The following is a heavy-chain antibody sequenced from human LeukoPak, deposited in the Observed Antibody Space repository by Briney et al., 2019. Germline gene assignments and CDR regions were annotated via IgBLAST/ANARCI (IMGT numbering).Heavy chain of an antibody. Sequence: SGGSLRLSCAASGFTFSSYAMHWVRQAPGKGLEWVAVISYDGSNKYYADSVKGRFTISRDNAKNSLYLQMNSLRAEDTAVYYCARDVRSRTTQTFYYYYYMDVWGKGTTVTVSS. V-gene: IGHV3-30*04. CDR1: GFTFSSYA. CDR3: ARDVRSRTTQTFYYYYYMDV. D-gene: IGHD1-1*01. CDR2: ISYDGSNK. J-gene: IGHJ6*03.